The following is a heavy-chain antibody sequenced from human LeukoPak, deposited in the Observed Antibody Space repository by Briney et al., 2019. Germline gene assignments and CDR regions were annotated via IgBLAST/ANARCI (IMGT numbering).Heavy chain of an antibody. J-gene: IGHJ4*02. V-gene: IGHV3-30*03. CDR2: ISYDGSNK. CDR1: GFTFSTYG. CDR3: ARGLGDY. D-gene: IGHD7-27*01. Sequence: GGSLRLSCAASGFTFSTYGMHWVRQAPGKGLEWVAVISYDGSNKYYADSVKGRFTISRDNSKNTLYLQMNSLKSEDTAVYYCARGLGDYWGQGILVTVSS.